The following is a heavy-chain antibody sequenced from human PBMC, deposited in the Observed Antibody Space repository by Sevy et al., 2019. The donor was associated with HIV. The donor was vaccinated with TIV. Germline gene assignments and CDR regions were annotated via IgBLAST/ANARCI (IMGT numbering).Heavy chain of an antibody. D-gene: IGHD4-17*01. J-gene: IGHJ6*02. Sequence: GSLRLSCAASGFTLSDYYMSWIRQAPGKGLEWVSYISGSDNTKYDADSVKGRFTISRDNAKNSLYLQMNSLRAEDTAVYYCARDHVKDGDLGDYYYFAMDVWGQGTTVTVSS. CDR3: ARDHVKDGDLGDYYYFAMDV. CDR1: GFTLSDYY. CDR2: ISGSDNTK. V-gene: IGHV3-11*01.